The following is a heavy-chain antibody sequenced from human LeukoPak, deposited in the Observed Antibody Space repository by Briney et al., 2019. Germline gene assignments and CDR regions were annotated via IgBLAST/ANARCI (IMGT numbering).Heavy chain of an antibody. CDR2: IYYTGST. D-gene: IGHD1-26*01. CDR1: GASFSNYY. J-gene: IGHJ4*02. CDR3: ARLASSGTNFGY. V-gene: IGHV4-59*01. Sequence: ETLSLTCTVSGASFSNYYWSWIWQPPGKGLEWIGYIYYTGSTDYNPSLKSRVTMSVDTSKNQFSLKLSSVTAADTAVYYCARLASSGTNFGYWGQGTLVTVSS.